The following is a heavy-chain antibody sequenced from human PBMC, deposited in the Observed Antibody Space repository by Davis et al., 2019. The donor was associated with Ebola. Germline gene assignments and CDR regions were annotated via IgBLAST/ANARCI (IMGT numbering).Heavy chain of an antibody. CDR3: ARVQGGSTVIYYYGMDV. CDR2: IKQDGSEK. CDR1: GFTFSSYW. Sequence: GESLKIPCAASGFTFSSYWMSWVRQAPGKGLEWVANIKQDGSEKYYVDSVKGRFTISRDNAKNSLYLQMNSLRAEDTAVYYCARVQGGSTVIYYYGMDVWGQGTTVTVSS. D-gene: IGHD3-16*01. J-gene: IGHJ6*02. V-gene: IGHV3-7*03.